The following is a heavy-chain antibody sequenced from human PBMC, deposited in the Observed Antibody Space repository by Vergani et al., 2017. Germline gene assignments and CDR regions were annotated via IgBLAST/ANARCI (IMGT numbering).Heavy chain of an antibody. CDR2: TSSTGSSI. CDR1: GSTVSGNY. CDR3: ARYRGNYDYFDS. D-gene: IGHD1-26*01. J-gene: IGHJ4*02. Sequence: LQLVESGGGLVQPGGSLRLSCAASGSTVSGNYMTWVRQAPGKGLEWVSYTSSTGSSISYAHSVKGRFTISRDNAKDSVFLQMNSLRAEDTAVYYCARYRGNYDYFDSWGQGTLVTVSP. V-gene: IGHV3-11*01.